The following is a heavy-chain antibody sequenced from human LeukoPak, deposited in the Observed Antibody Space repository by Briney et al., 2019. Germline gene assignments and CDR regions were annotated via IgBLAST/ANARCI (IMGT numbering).Heavy chain of an antibody. V-gene: IGHV4-31*03. J-gene: IGHJ4*02. D-gene: IGHD4-17*01. CDR2: IYYSGST. CDR3: ARVDGDYLQRYFDY. CDR1: GGSISSGGYY. Sequence: SQTLSLTCTVSGGSISSGGYYWSWIRQHPGKGLEWIGYIYYSGSTYYNPSLKSRVTISVDTSKNQFSLKLSSVTAADTAVYYCARVDGDYLQRYFDYWGQGTLVTVSS.